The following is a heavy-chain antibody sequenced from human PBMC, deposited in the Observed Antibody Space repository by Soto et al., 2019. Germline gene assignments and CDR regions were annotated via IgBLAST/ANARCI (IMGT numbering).Heavy chain of an antibody. V-gene: IGHV3-23*01. CDR3: AKPPGIVLMVYAPFDY. Sequence: GGSLRLSCAASGFTFSSYAMSWVRQAPGKGLEWVSAISGSGGSTYYADSVKGRFTISRDNSKNTLYLQMNSLRAEDTAVYYCAKPPGIVLMVYAPFDYWGQGTLVTVSS. CDR2: ISGSGGST. J-gene: IGHJ4*02. CDR1: GFTFSSYA. D-gene: IGHD2-8*01.